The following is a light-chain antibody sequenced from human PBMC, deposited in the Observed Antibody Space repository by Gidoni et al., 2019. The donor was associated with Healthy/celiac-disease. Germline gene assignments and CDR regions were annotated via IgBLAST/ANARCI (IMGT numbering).Light chain of an antibody. CDR3: QQSYSTPPWT. V-gene: IGKV1-39*01. CDR1: QSISSY. CDR2: AAS. J-gene: IGKJ1*01. Sequence: DIQMTQSPSSLSASVGYRVTITCRASQSISSYLNWYQQKPVKSPKLLIYAASSLQSGVPSRFSVIGSGTDFTLTISSLQPEDFATYYCQQSYSTPPWTFGQGTKLEIK.